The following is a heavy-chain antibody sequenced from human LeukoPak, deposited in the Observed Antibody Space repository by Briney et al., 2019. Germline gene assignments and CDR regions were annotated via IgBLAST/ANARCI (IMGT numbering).Heavy chain of an antibody. CDR1: GDSISSNSVS. CDR2: TYYRSGWYS. D-gene: IGHD2-15*01. J-gene: IGHJ4*02. CDR3: ARDARPGYSLPLDY. V-gene: IGHV6-1*01. Sequence: SQTLSLTCAISGDSISSNSVSWNWIRQSPSRGLEWLGRTYYRSGWYSDYAVSVKGRINFNPDTSKNQFSLQLISVTPEDTAVYYCARDARPGYSLPLDYWGQGTLVTVSS.